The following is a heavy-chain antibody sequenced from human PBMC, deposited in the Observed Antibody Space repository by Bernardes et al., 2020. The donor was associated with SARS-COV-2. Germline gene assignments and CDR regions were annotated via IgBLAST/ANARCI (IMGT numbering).Heavy chain of an antibody. V-gene: IGHV3-21*01. J-gene: IGHJ4*01. CDR1: GFSFSSSS. Sequence: GSLRLSCAASGFSFSSSSMNWVRQAPGKGLEWVSSISSSSYYTHYIDSVKGRFTISRDNSKNSLYLQMNSLRAEDTAVYYCARDSCSSTSCYDIWGHGTLVTVSS. CDR2: ISSSSYYT. D-gene: IGHD2-2*01. CDR3: ARDSCSSTSCYDI.